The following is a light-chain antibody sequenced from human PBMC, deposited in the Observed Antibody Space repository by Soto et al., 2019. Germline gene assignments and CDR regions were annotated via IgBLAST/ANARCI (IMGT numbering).Light chain of an antibody. Sequence: EIVMTQSPATLSVSPGERATLSCRARQSVSSNLAWYQQNPGQAPRLLIYGASTRATGIPARFSGSGSGTEFTLTISSLQSEDFEVYYCQQYNNWPYTVGQGTKLEIK. CDR1: QSVSSN. J-gene: IGKJ2*01. V-gene: IGKV3-15*01. CDR3: QQYNNWPYT. CDR2: GAS.